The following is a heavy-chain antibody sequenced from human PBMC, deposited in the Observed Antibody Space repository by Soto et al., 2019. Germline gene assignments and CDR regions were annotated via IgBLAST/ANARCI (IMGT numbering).Heavy chain of an antibody. J-gene: IGHJ4*02. CDR3: ARVTAAYSSGWCPLDY. D-gene: IGHD6-19*01. CDR1: GFTFSDYY. Sequence: GGSLRLSCAASGFTFSDYYMSWIRQAPGKGLEWVSYISSSSSYTNYADSVKGRFTISRDNAKNSLYLQMNSLRAEDTAVYYCARVTAAYSSGWCPLDYWGQGTLVTVSS. V-gene: IGHV3-11*06. CDR2: ISSSSSYT.